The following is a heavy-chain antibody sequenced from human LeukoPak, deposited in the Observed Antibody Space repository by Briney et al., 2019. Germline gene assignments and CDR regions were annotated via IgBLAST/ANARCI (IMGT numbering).Heavy chain of an antibody. Sequence: INHSGSTNYNPSLKSRVTISVDTSKNQFSLKLSSVTAADTAVYYCASTSTSTAAGTGIDYWGQGTLVTVSS. J-gene: IGHJ4*02. CDR3: ASTSTSTAAGTGIDY. D-gene: IGHD6-13*01. CDR2: INHSGST. V-gene: IGHV4-34*01.